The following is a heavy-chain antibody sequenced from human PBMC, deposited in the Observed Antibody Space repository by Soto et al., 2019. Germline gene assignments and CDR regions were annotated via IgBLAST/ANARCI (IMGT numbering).Heavy chain of an antibody. Sequence: SETLSLTCAVYGGSFSGYYWSWIRQPPGKGLEWIGEINHSGSTNYNPSLKSRVTISVDTSKNQFSLKLSSVTAADTAVYYCARGGYSYGSGWFDPWGQGTRVTVSS. CDR2: INHSGST. D-gene: IGHD5-18*01. CDR3: ARGGYSYGSGWFDP. J-gene: IGHJ5*02. V-gene: IGHV4-34*01. CDR1: GGSFSGYY.